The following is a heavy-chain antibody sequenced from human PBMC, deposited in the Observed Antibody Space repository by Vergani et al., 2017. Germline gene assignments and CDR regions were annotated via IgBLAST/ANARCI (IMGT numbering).Heavy chain of an antibody. CDR2: IRYDGRNK. V-gene: IGHV3-30*02. Sequence: QVQLVESGGGVVQPGGSLRLSCAASGFTFSSYGMHWVRQAPGKGLEWVAFIRYDGRNKYYADSVKGRFTISRDNSKNTLYLQRNSLRAEDTAVYYCAKDSDYWGQGTLVTVSS. CDR1: GFTFSSYG. J-gene: IGHJ4*02. CDR3: AKDSDY.